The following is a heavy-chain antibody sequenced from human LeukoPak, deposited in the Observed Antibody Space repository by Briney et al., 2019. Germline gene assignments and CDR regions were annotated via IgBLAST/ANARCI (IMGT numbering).Heavy chain of an antibody. V-gene: IGHV1-8*03. Sequence: ASVKVSCKASGYTFTSYDINWVRQATGQGLEWMGWMNPNSGNTGYAQKFQGRVTITRNTSISTAYMELSNLRSEDTAVYYCARGGQYSSSWGYYYYYMDVWGKGTTVTVSS. CDR3: ARGGQYSSSWGYYYYYMDV. D-gene: IGHD6-13*01. CDR1: GYTFTSYD. CDR2: MNPNSGNT. J-gene: IGHJ6*03.